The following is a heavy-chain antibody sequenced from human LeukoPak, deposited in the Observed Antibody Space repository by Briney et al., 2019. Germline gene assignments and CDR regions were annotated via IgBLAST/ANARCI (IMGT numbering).Heavy chain of an antibody. V-gene: IGHV5-51*01. Sequence: GESLKISCKISGYKLTNNWIGWVRQVPGKGLEWMGIIYPGDSDTRYSPSFQGQVTISADKSISTAYLQWSSLKASDTAMYYCARRTSRYYYMDVWGKGTTVTVSS. CDR1: GYKLTNNW. J-gene: IGHJ6*03. CDR2: IYPGDSDT. CDR3: ARRTSRYYYMDV. D-gene: IGHD2-2*01.